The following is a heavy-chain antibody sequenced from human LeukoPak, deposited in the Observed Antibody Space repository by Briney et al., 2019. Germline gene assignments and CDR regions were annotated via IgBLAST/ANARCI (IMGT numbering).Heavy chain of an antibody. J-gene: IGHJ4*02. V-gene: IGHV3-53*01. CDR3: ARRPGN. Sequence: GGSLRLSCVASGFAVGSNYMSWVRQAPGKGLEWVSLIYSGGAIRYADSVKGRFTISRDSSKNTLFLQMNDLTVGDTARYYCARRPGNWGQGILVTVSS. CDR2: IYSGGAI. D-gene: IGHD1-14*01. CDR1: GFAVGSNY.